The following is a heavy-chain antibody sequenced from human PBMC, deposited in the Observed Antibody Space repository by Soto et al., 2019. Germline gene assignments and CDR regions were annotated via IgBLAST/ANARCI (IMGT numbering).Heavy chain of an antibody. CDR2: INHSGST. D-gene: IGHD2-8*02. CDR1: GGSFSGYS. CDR3: ARDKLTGLFDY. V-gene: IGHV4-34*01. Sequence: SETLSLTCAVYGGSFSGYSWTWIRQPPGTGLEWIGEINHSGSTNYNPSLKSRVTISVDTSKNQFSLKLTSVTAADTAVYYCARDKLTGLFDYWGQGTLVTVSS. J-gene: IGHJ4*02.